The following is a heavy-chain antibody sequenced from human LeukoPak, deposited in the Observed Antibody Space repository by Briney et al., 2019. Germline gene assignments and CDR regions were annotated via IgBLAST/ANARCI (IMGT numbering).Heavy chain of an antibody. V-gene: IGHV1-18*01. D-gene: IGHD2-2*01. CDR3: ARVNIVVVPAATNWFDP. Sequence: GASVKVSCKASGYTFTSYGISWVRQGPGQGLEWLGWIWAYNGNTNYAQKPQGRVTMTTDTSTSAAYMELRSLRSDDTAVYYCARVNIVVVPAATNWFDPWGQGTLVTVSS. CDR2: IWAYNGNT. J-gene: IGHJ5*02. CDR1: GYTFTSYG.